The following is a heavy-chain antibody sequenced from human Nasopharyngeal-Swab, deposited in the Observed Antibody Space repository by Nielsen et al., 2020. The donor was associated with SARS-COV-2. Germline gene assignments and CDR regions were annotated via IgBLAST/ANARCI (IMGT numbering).Heavy chain of an antibody. CDR3: ARKNGLYFDY. J-gene: IGHJ4*02. CDR1: GFSFSNTRMG. CDR2: IFSNDEK. D-gene: IGHD1-1*01. V-gene: IGHV2-26*01. Sequence: SGPTLVKPTETLTLTCTVSGFSFSNTRMGVNWIRQPPGKALEWLAHIFSNDEKSYNTSLKSRLAISKDTSKSQVVLTMTNMDPVDTATYYCARKNGLYFDYWGQGTLVTVSS.